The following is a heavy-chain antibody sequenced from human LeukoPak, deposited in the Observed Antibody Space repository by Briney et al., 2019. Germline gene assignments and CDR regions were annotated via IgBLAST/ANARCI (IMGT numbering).Heavy chain of an antibody. J-gene: IGHJ4*02. V-gene: IGHV3-21*01. Sequence: GGSLRLSCAASGFTFSSYSMNWVRQAPGKGLEWVSSISSSSSYIYYADSVKGRFTISRDNAKNSLYLQMNSLRAEDTAVHYCARSDRARKRWLQLIDYWGQGTLVTVSS. D-gene: IGHD5-24*01. CDR3: ARSDRARKRWLQLIDY. CDR1: GFTFSSYS. CDR2: ISSSSSYI.